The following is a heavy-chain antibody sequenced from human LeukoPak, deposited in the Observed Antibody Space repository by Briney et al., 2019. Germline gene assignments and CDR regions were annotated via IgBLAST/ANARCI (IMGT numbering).Heavy chain of an antibody. D-gene: IGHD4-23*01. Sequence: GGSLRLSCAASGFTFSSYAMSWVRQAPGKGLEWVSSISSGAATIYYADSVKGRFTISRDNAKNSLHLQMNSLRAEDTAVYYCASGDYGGNSGIDYWGQGTLVTVSS. CDR3: ASGDYGGNSGIDY. CDR2: ISSGAATI. V-gene: IGHV3-48*03. J-gene: IGHJ4*02. CDR1: GFTFSSYA.